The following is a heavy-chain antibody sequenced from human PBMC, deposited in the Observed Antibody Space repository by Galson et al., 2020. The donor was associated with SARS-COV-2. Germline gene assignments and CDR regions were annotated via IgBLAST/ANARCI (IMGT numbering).Heavy chain of an antibody. CDR2: ISYDGSNK. Sequence: SLKISCAASGFTFSSYAMHWVRQAPGKGLEWVAVISYDGSNKYYADSVKGRFTISRDNSKNTLYLQMNSLRAEDTAVYYCASSLLWFGELAWWGQGTLVTVSS. D-gene: IGHD3-10*01. CDR1: GFTFSSYA. V-gene: IGHV3-30*04. CDR3: ASSLLWFGELAW. J-gene: IGHJ4*02.